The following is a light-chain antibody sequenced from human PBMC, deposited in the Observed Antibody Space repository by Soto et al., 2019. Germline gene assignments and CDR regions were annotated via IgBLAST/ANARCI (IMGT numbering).Light chain of an antibody. CDR2: GAS. CDR3: QQYNNWPLT. CDR1: QIVSSN. J-gene: IGKJ4*01. Sequence: EIVMTQSPATLSVSPGERATLSCSASQIVSSNLAWYQQKPGQAPRLLIYGASTRATGIPARFSGSGSGTEFTLTISSLQSEDFAVYSCQQYNNWPLTFGGGTKVDI. V-gene: IGKV3-15*01.